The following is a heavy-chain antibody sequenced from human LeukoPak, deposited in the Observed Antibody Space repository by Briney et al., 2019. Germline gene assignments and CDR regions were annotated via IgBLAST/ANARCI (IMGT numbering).Heavy chain of an antibody. CDR1: GFTFSSYW. J-gene: IGHJ4*02. Sequence: GGSLRLSCAASGFTFSSYWMIWVRQAPGKGLEWVANIKQDGSEKYYVDSVKGRFTISRDNAKNSLYLQMNSLRAEDTAVYYCARDEGARYYYDSSGYFPGYWGQGTLVTVSS. CDR2: IKQDGSEK. CDR3: ARDEGARYYYDSSGYFPGY. V-gene: IGHV3-7*01. D-gene: IGHD3-22*01.